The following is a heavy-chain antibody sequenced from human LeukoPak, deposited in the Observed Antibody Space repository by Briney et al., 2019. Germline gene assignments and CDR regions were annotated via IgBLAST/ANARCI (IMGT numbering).Heavy chain of an antibody. J-gene: IGHJ4*02. CDR1: GFTFDDYA. D-gene: IGHD5-18*01. CDR2: ISWNSGSI. Sequence: GRPLRLSCAASGFTFDDYAMHWVRQAPGKGLEWVSGISWNSGSIGYADSVKGRFTISRDNAKNSLYLQMNSLRAEDTALYYCAKDDRGYSYGSVDYWGQGTLVTVSS. CDR3: AKDDRGYSYGSVDY. V-gene: IGHV3-9*01.